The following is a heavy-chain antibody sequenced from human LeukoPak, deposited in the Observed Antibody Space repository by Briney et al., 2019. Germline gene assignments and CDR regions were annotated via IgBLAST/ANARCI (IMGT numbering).Heavy chain of an antibody. V-gene: IGHV4-39*07. CDR1: GGSISSSNNY. J-gene: IGHJ3*02. CDR3: ARARNDFWSGYYPDAFDI. CDR2: ICYTGST. Sequence: SETLSLTCTVSGGSISSSNNYWGWIRQPPGKGLEWIGSICYTGSTYYSPSLESRLTISVDTPKNHFSLELRSVTAADTAVYYCARARNDFWSGYYPDAFDIWGQGTMVTVSS. D-gene: IGHD3-3*01.